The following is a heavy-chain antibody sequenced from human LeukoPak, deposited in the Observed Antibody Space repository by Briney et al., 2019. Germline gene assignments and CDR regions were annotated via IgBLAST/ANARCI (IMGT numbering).Heavy chain of an antibody. V-gene: IGHV4-61*01. Sequence: SETLSLTCTVSGGSVSSGSYYWSWIRQPPGKGLEWIGNIYYSGSTNYNPSLKSRVTISVDTSKNQFSLKLSSVTAADTAVYYCAIGGGSSGYYYYYGMDVWGQGTTVTVSS. CDR3: AIGGGSSGYYYYYGMDV. J-gene: IGHJ6*02. CDR1: GGSVSSGSYY. CDR2: IYYSGST. D-gene: IGHD3-22*01.